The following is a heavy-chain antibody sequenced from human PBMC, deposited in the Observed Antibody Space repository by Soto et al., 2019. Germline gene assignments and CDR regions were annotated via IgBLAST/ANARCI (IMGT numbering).Heavy chain of an antibody. CDR1: GGSVSNFY. J-gene: IGHJ4*02. Sequence: SETLSLTCTVSGGSVSNFYLNWIRQPPGKGLEWIGRIYSSGSTNYNPSLKSRVTISVDTSKNQFSLKLSSVTAEDTARYYCAKDTRGSSSQYFDYWGQGTLVTVSS. V-gene: IGHV4-4*07. D-gene: IGHD6-6*01. CDR3: AKDTRGSSSQYFDY. CDR2: IYSSGST.